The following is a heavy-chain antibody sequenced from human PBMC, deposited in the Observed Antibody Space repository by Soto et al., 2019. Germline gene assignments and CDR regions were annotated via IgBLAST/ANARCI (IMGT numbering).Heavy chain of an antibody. CDR1: GFTFSGYG. V-gene: IGHV3-30*03. CDR3: TVAGHYADLSVGH. J-gene: IGHJ4*02. D-gene: IGHD4-17*01. CDR2: VSYDGSNK. Sequence: QVQLVESGGGVVQPGRSLRLSCAASGFTFSGYGMHWVRQAPGKGLEWLAVVSYDGSNKYYADSVKGRFTISRDNSKNTLYLQLSSLTTEDTAVYYCTVAGHYADLSVGHWGQGTLVTVSP.